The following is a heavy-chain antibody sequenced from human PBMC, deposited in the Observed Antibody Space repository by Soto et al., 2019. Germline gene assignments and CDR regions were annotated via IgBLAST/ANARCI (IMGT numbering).Heavy chain of an antibody. V-gene: IGHV3-23*01. D-gene: IGHD1-26*01. Sequence: EVQLLESGGGLVQPGGSLRLSCAASGFTFSHYSMAWVRQTPEKGLEWVSGMSISGEKTFYADFVKGRFTVSRDSPKKTVYLQMNTLRAEDTAIYYCTRWDGFADLWGHGTLVTVSS. CDR1: GFTFSHYS. CDR2: MSISGEKT. CDR3: TRWDGFADL. J-gene: IGHJ4*01.